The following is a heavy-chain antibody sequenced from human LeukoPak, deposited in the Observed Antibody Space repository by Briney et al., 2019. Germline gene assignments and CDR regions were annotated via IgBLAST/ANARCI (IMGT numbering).Heavy chain of an antibody. V-gene: IGHV3-20*04. J-gene: IGHJ6*03. CDR1: GFTFDDYG. D-gene: IGHD2-21*02. Sequence: GGSLRLSCAASGFTFDDYGMSWVRQAPGKGLEWVSGINWNGGSTGYADSVKGRFTISRDNAKNSLYLQMNSLRAEDTAVYYCARGVVTATDYCYYYYMDVWGKGTTVTVSS. CDR2: INWNGGST. CDR3: ARGVVTATDYCYYYYMDV.